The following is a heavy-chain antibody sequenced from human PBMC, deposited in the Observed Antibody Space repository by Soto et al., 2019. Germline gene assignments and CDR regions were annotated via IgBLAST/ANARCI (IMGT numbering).Heavy chain of an antibody. CDR2: INPNSGAT. V-gene: IGHV1-2*04. CDR1: GYTFTDNY. Sequence: ASVKVSCKASGYTFTDNYMHWVRQAPGQGLEWMGWINPNSGATNYAQKFQGWVTMTRDTSISTAYMELSRLRSDDTPVYYCARDSAFDIWGQGTMVTVSS. CDR3: ARDSAFDI. J-gene: IGHJ3*02.